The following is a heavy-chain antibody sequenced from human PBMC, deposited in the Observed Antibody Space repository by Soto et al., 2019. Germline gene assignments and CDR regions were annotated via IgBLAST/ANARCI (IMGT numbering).Heavy chain of an antibody. J-gene: IGHJ5*02. Sequence: PSETLSLTCAVYGGSFSGYYWSWIRQPPGKGLEWIGEINHSGSTNYNPSLKSRVTISVDTSKNQFSLKLSSVTAADTDVYYCARGSLTIFGVVIMSGWFDPWGQGTLVTVSS. V-gene: IGHV4-34*01. CDR3: ARGSLTIFGVVIMSGWFDP. CDR2: INHSGST. CDR1: GGSFSGYY. D-gene: IGHD3-3*01.